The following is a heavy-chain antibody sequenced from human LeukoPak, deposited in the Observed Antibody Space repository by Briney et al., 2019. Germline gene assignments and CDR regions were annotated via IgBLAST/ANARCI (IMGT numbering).Heavy chain of an antibody. D-gene: IGHD2-21*02. CDR3: AKEIASCGGDCYSLLDY. J-gene: IGHJ4*02. CDR2: LSGASGRA. Sequence: GGSLRLSCAASGFTFNSASMGWVRLAPGKGLQWVSVLSGASGRAYYADSVKGRFTISRDNSKNTVFLQMNSLRAEDTAVYYCAKEIASCGGDCYSLLDYWGQGSLVTVSS. V-gene: IGHV3-23*01. CDR1: GFTFNSAS.